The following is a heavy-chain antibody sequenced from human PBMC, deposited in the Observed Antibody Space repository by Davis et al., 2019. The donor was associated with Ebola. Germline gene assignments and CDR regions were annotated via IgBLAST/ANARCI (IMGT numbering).Heavy chain of an antibody. CDR3: ATISSGWLFEY. V-gene: IGHV1-8*01. Sequence: AASVKVSCKASGYIFTNYDVNWVRQATGQGLEWMGWMNPNSGDTAYVQKFQGRVTMTRNTAISTAYMELSSLTSEDTAVYYCATISSGWLFEYWGQGTWVTVSS. CDR2: MNPNSGDT. D-gene: IGHD6-19*01. CDR1: GYIFTNYD. J-gene: IGHJ4*02.